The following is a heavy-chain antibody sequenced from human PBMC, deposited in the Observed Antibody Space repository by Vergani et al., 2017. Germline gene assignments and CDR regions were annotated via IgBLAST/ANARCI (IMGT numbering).Heavy chain of an antibody. Sequence: QLQLQESGPGLLKPSQTLSLTCTVSGESIRSGSHYWSWIRQPAGKGPEWIGHIHTGGSTDLNPSFKSRVSISVDTSKSQFSLKLNSVTAADTAMYYCAVRPRVNLVGGEIVTKRTFDYWSQGSLVTVSS. CDR2: IHTGGST. D-gene: IGHD3-10*01. CDR1: GESIRSGSHY. J-gene: IGHJ4*02. V-gene: IGHV4-61*02. CDR3: AVRPRVNLVGGEIVTKRTFDY.